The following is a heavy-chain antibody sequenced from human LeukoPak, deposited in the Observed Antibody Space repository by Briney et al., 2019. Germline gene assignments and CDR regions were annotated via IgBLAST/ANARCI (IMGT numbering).Heavy chain of an antibody. CDR2: IYYSGST. CDR1: GGSISSSSYY. D-gene: IGHD3-16*01. Sequence: SETLSLTCTVSGGSISSSSYYWGWIRQPPGKGLEWIGSIYYSGSTYYNPSLKSRVTISVDTSKSEFSLKLSSVTAADTAVYYCASVTSTYYYYYMDVWGKGTTVTVSS. CDR3: ASVTSTYYYYYMDV. V-gene: IGHV4-39*07. J-gene: IGHJ6*03.